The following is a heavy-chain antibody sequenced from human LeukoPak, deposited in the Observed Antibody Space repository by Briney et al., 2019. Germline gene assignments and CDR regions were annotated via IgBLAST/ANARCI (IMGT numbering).Heavy chain of an antibody. Sequence: AAVKRSCKASGYTFTDYYMHWVRQLPGQGLEWVGWMNPNSGGTNYAQTFHSRVTMTGDTSITTAYMELSRLRFDDTAVYYCARADSGGCAFEYWGQGTLGTVSS. D-gene: IGHD3-22*01. CDR2: MNPNSGGT. CDR3: ARADSGGCAFEY. CDR1: GYTFTDYY. J-gene: IGHJ4*02. V-gene: IGHV1-2*02.